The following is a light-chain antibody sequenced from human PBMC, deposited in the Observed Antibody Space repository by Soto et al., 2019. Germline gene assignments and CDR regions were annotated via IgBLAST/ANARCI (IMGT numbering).Light chain of an antibody. Sequence: EMVMTPSPGTLSLSPGERATLSCMASQSVSSSYLAWYQPKPGQAPRLLTYGASSRATGISDRFSGSGSGTDFTLTISRLEPEDFAVYYCQQYGSSPQTFGQGTKVDIK. CDR3: QQYGSSPQT. CDR2: GAS. CDR1: QSVSSSY. V-gene: IGKV3-20*01. J-gene: IGKJ1*01.